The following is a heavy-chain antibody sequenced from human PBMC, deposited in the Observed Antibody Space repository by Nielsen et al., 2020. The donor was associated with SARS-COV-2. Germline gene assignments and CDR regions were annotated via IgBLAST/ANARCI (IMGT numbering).Heavy chain of an antibody. Sequence: SLKISCAASGFTFDDYAMHWVRQAPGKGLEWVSGISWNSGSIGYADSVKGRFTISRDNAKNSLYLQMNSLRAEDTAVYYCARDGEALRFLEWLPLVGMDVWGQGTTVTVSS. J-gene: IGHJ6*02. CDR2: ISWNSGSI. V-gene: IGHV3-9*01. CDR3: ARDGEALRFLEWLPLVGMDV. D-gene: IGHD3-3*01. CDR1: GFTFDDYA.